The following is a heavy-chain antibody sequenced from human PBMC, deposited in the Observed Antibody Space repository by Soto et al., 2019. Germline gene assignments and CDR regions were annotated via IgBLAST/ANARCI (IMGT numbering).Heavy chain of an antibody. D-gene: IGHD6-6*01. CDR1: GGTFSSYA. J-gene: IGHJ6*02. V-gene: IGHV1-69*06. CDR3: ARSQLVASYYYGMDV. Sequence: SVKVSCKASGGTFSSYAISWVRQAPGQGLEWMGGIIPIFGTANYAQKFQGRVTITADKSTSTAYMELSSLRSEDAAVYYCARSQLVASYYYGMDVWGQGTTVTVSS. CDR2: IIPIFGTA.